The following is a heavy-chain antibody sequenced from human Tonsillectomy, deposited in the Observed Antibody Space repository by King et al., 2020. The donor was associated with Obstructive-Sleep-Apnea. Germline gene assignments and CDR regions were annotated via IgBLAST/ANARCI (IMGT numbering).Heavy chain of an antibody. V-gene: IGHV1-2*02. Sequence: LQLVQSGAELKKPGASVKVSCKASGYTFTAYYIHWVRQAPGQGLEWMGWINPNSGVTYSAQKFQGRVTMTRDPYISTAYMDLTSLRSDDTAVYYCVRDFLEAAPGYFFDYWGQGTLVTVSS. D-gene: IGHD6-13*01. CDR3: VRDFLEAAPGYFFDY. J-gene: IGHJ4*02. CDR2: INPNSGVT. CDR1: GYTFTAYY.